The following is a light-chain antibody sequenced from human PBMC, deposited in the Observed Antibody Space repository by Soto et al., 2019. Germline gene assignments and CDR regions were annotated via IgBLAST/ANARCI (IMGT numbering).Light chain of an antibody. CDR3: QQYYSYPPIT. J-gene: IGKJ5*01. CDR1: QGISSY. Sequence: AIRTTQSPSSFSTSTGDRVTITCRASQGISSYLAWYQQKPGKAPKLLIYAASTLQSGVPSRFSGSGSGTDFTLTISCLQSEDFATYYCQQYYSYPPITCGQGTRLEIK. CDR2: AAS. V-gene: IGKV1-8*01.